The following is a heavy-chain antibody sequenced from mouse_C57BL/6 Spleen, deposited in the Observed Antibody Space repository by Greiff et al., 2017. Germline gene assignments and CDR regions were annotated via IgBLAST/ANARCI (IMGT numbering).Heavy chain of an antibody. Sequence: EVMLVESGGGLVKPGGSLKLSCAASGFTFSDYGMHWVRQAPEKGLEWVAYISSGSSTIYYADTVKGRFTISRDNAKNTLFLQMTSLRSEDTAMYYCARTTVVAPLDYWGQGTTLTVSS. CDR2: ISSGSSTI. CDR3: ARTTVVAPLDY. J-gene: IGHJ2*01. D-gene: IGHD1-1*01. CDR1: GFTFSDYG. V-gene: IGHV5-17*01.